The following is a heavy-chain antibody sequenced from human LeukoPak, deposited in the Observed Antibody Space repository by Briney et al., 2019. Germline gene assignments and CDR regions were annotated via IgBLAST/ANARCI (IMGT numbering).Heavy chain of an antibody. CDR2: IYYSGST. CDR1: GGSISSSHYY. CDR3: AILPATDTYYYDNRGYYRPGVH. J-gene: IGHJ4*02. D-gene: IGHD3-22*01. Sequence: PSETLYLTCTVSGGSISSSHYYWGFIRQPPGKGLEWIGSIYYSGSTYYNPSLRSRVIISVDTSENQFSLKLRSATAADTAVYYCAILPATDTYYYDNRGYYRPGVHWGQGTLVTVSS. V-gene: IGHV4-39*07.